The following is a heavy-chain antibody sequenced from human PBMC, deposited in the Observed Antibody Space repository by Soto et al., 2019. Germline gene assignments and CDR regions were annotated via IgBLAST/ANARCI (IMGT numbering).Heavy chain of an antibody. CDR1: VFIFSSYP. V-gene: IGHV3-21*01. D-gene: IGHD6-13*01. Sequence: PAGSLILSSAASVFIFSSYPISWVRQGPGKGLEWVSTIIGSGTVTYYAVSVKGRFTISRDNAKNSLYLQMNSLRAEDTAVYYCARAEQLVWGYFQHWGQGTLVTVSS. CDR3: ARAEQLVWGYFQH. J-gene: IGHJ1*01. CDR2: IIGSGTVT.